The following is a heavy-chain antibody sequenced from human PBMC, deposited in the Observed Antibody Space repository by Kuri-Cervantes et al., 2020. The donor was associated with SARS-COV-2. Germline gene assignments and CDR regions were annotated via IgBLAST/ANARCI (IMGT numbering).Heavy chain of an antibody. Sequence: GESLKISCVASGFVFSDSAIHWVRQAPGKGLEWVAVIWYDGSNKYYADSVKGRFTISRDNSKNTLYLQMNSLRAEDTAVYYCARDGIVGATPHFDYWGQGTLVTVSS. J-gene: IGHJ4*02. CDR2: IWYDGSNK. CDR3: ARDGIVGATPHFDY. V-gene: IGHV3-33*08. CDR1: GFVFSDSA. D-gene: IGHD1-26*01.